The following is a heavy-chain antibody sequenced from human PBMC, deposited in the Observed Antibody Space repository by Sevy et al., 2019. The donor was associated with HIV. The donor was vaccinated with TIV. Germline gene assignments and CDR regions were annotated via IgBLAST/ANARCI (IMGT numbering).Heavy chain of an antibody. V-gene: IGHV3-30-3*01. CDR3: ARDPSDYEDSSGHDY. J-gene: IGHJ4*02. Sequence: GGSLRLSCAASGFTFSSYAMHWVRQAPGKGLEWVAVISYDGSNKYYADSVKGRFTISRDNSKNTLYLQMNSLRAEDTAVYYCARDPSDYEDSSGHDYWGQGTLVTVSS. D-gene: IGHD3-22*01. CDR1: GFTFSSYA. CDR2: ISYDGSNK.